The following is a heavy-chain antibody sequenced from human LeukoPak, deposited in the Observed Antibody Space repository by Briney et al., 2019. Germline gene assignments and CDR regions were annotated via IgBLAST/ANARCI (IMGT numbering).Heavy chain of an antibody. CDR3: ARGPTYSYGVFDF. CDR1: GYTFSNYA. CDR2: INAGNGNT. J-gene: IGHJ4*02. Sequence: ASVKVSCKDSGYTFSNYAINWVRQAPGQGLEWMGWINAGNGNTKYSQKFEGRVTITRDTSASTAYMELSSLRSEDTAVYYCARGPTYSYGVFDFWGQGTLVTVSS. D-gene: IGHD5-18*01. V-gene: IGHV1-3*01.